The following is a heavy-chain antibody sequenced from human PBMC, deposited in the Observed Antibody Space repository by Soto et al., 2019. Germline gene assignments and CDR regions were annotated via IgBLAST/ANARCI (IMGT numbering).Heavy chain of an antibody. CDR2: INHSGST. V-gene: IGHV4-34*01. CDR3: ARGGYDFWSGYRTPYYFDY. CDR1: GGSFSGYY. D-gene: IGHD3-3*01. J-gene: IGHJ4*02. Sequence: SETLSLTCAVYGGSFSGYYWSWIRQPPGKGLEWIGEINHSGSTNYNPSLKSRVTISVDTSKNQFSLELSSVTAADTAVYYCARGGYDFWSGYRTPYYFDYWGQGTLVTSPQ.